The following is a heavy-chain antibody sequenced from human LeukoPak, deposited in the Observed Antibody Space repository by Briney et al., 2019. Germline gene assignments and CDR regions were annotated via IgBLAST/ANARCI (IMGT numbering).Heavy chain of an antibody. Sequence: SETLSLTCTVSGGSISSSSYYWGWIRQPPGKGLEWIGSIYYSGSTYYNPSLKSRVTISVDTSKNQFSLKLSSVTAADTAVYYCAGRSGYSYDVDYWGQGTLVTVSS. CDR3: AGRSGYSYDVDY. V-gene: IGHV4-39*01. CDR2: IYYSGST. D-gene: IGHD5-18*01. J-gene: IGHJ4*02. CDR1: GGSISSSSYY.